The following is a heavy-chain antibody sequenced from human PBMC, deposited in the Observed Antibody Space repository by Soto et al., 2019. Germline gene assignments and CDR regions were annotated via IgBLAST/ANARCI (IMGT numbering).Heavy chain of an antibody. Sequence: QVQLQESGPGLVKPSETLSLTCTVSADSISGYYWSWIRQPPGKGLEWIGYIYYSGSTNYNPSLKCRFTISVVTSTRPFSLKLTSVPAADPAVYYCARSARDGYNIFSFDYWGQGILVTVSS. CDR1: ADSISGYY. D-gene: IGHD5-12*01. CDR2: IYYSGST. CDR3: ARSARDGYNIFSFDY. V-gene: IGHV4-59*01. J-gene: IGHJ4*02.